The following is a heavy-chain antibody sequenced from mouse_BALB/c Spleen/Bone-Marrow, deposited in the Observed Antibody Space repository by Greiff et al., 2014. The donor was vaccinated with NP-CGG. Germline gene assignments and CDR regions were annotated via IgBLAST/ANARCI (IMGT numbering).Heavy chain of an antibody. CDR3: ARWGRYLNFDY. CDR1: GYSITSDYA. Sequence: EVQLVESGPGLVEPSQSLSLTCTVTGYSITSDYAWNWIRQFPGNKLEWMGYISYSGRTSYNPSLKSRISITRDTSKNQFFLQLNSVTTEDTATYYCARWGRYLNFDYWGQGTTLTVSS. CDR2: ISYSGRT. V-gene: IGHV3-2*02. J-gene: IGHJ2*01. D-gene: IGHD2-14*01.